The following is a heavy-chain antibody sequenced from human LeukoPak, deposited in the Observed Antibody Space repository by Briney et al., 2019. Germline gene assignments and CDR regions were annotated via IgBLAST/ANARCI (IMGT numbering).Heavy chain of an antibody. J-gene: IGHJ3*02. V-gene: IGHV4-39*01. CDR3: ARHLVLLWFGESHDAFDI. CDR2: IYYSGST. D-gene: IGHD3-10*01. Sequence: SETLSLTCTVSGGSISSSSYYWGWIRQPPGKGLEWIGSIYYSGSTYYNPSLKSRVTISVDTSKNQFSLKLSSVTAADTAVYYCARHLVLLWFGESHDAFDIWGQGTMVIVSS. CDR1: GGSISSSSYY.